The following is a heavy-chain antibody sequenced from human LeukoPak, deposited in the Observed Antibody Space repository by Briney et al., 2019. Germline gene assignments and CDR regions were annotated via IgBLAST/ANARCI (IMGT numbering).Heavy chain of an antibody. CDR1: GYTFTSYA. CDR2: INAGNGNT. Sequence: ASVKVSCKASGYTFTSYAMHWVRQAPGQRLEWMGWINAGNGNTKYSQKFQGRVTITRDTSASTAYMELSSLRSEDTAVYYCARGSGMAGTVLMDYWGQGTLVTVSS. CDR3: ARGSGMAGTVLMDY. V-gene: IGHV1-3*01. D-gene: IGHD6-19*01. J-gene: IGHJ4*02.